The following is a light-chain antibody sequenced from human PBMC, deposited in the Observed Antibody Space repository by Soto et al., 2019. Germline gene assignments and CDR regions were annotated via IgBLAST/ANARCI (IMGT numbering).Light chain of an antibody. J-gene: IGKJ4*01. CDR2: AAS. Sequence: DIQVTQSPSSLSASVGDRVTITCRSSQDISNYLAWYQQKPGKVPKLLIYAASTLQSGVPSRFSGSGSGTDFTLTISSLQPEDVATYYCLKYNSAPLTFGGGTKVDLK. CDR1: QDISNY. V-gene: IGKV1-27*01. CDR3: LKYNSAPLT.